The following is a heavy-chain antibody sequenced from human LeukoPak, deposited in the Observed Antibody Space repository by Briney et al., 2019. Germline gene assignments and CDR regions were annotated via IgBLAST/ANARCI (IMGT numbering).Heavy chain of an antibody. CDR1: GFTFSRYA. Sequence: GGSLTLSCAASGFTFSRYAMSWVRQAPGKGLEWVSAISGSGGNTYYADSVKGRFTISRDNTKNTLYLQMNSLRAEDTAVYYGAKGTTVVSNWFDPWGQGTLVTVSS. D-gene: IGHD4-23*01. V-gene: IGHV3-23*01. CDR2: ISGSGGNT. J-gene: IGHJ5*02. CDR3: AKGTTVVSNWFDP.